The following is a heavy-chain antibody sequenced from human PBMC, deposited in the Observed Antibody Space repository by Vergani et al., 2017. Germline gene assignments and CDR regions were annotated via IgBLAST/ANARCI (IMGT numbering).Heavy chain of an antibody. CDR3: ARDIGDSSSWYGYFDY. CDR2: INPSGGST. J-gene: IGHJ4*02. D-gene: IGHD6-13*01. Sequence: QVQLVQSGAEVKKPGASVKVSCKASGYTFTSYYMHWVRQAPGQGLEWMGIINPSGGSTSYAQTFQGSVTMTRATSTSTVYMELSSLRSEDTAVYYCARDIGDSSSWYGYFDYWGQGTLVTGYS. V-gene: IGHV1-46*01. CDR1: GYTFTSYY.